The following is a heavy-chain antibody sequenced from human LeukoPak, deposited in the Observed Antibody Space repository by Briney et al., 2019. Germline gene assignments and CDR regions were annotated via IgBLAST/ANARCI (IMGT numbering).Heavy chain of an antibody. D-gene: IGHD3-10*01. CDR1: GDSVSRNSAA. Sequence: SQTLSLTCAISGDSVSRNSAAWNWIRQSPSGGLEWLGRTYYRSKWYNDYAVSVKSRISINPDTSKNQFSLQLNSVTPEDTAVYYCAREDYYGSGSRVDYWGQGTLVTVSS. V-gene: IGHV6-1*01. J-gene: IGHJ4*02. CDR3: AREDYYGSGSRVDY. CDR2: TYYRSKWYN.